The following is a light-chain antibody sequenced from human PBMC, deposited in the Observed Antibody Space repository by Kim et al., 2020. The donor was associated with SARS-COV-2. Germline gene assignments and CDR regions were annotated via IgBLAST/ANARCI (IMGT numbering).Light chain of an antibody. CDR2: DAS. J-gene: IGKJ2*01. CDR3: QQYDNLPMYT. V-gene: IGKV1-33*01. Sequence: DIQMTQSPSSLSASVGDRVTITCQASQDISNYLNWYQQKPGKAPKLLIYDASNLETGVPSRFSGSGSGTDFTFTISSLQPEDIATYSCQQYDNLPMYTFGQGTTLEIK. CDR1: QDISNY.